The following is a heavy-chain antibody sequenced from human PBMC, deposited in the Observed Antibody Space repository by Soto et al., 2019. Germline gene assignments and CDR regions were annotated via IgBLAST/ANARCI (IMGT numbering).Heavy chain of an antibody. CDR2: INPNSGGT. Sequence: QVQLVQSGAEVKKPGASVKVSCKASGYTFTGYYMHWVRQAPGQGLEWMGWINPNSGGTNFAQKFQGWGTMPRDTSIRRAYRELSRLRSDDPAVYYCARDRGNPYGFDIWGQGTMVTVSS. CDR3: ARDRGNPYGFDI. D-gene: IGHD1-1*01. CDR1: GYTFTGYY. V-gene: IGHV1-2*04. J-gene: IGHJ3*02.